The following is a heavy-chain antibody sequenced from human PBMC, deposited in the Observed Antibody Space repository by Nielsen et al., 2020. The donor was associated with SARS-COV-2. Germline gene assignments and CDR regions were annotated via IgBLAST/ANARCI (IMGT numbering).Heavy chain of an antibody. CDR2: ISWNSGSI. J-gene: IGHJ2*01. Sequence: SLKISCAASGFTFSAHAMIWVRQTAGKGLEWVSGISWNSGSIGYADSVKGRFTISRDNAKNSLYLQMNSLRAEDTALYYCAKTLFSDYGDYYWYFNLWGRGTLVTVSS. CDR3: AKTLFSDYGDYYWYFNL. CDR1: GFTFSAHA. D-gene: IGHD4-17*01. V-gene: IGHV3-9*01.